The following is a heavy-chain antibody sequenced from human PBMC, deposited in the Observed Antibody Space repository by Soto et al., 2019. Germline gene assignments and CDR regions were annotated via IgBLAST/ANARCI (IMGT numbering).Heavy chain of an antibody. V-gene: IGHV3-66*01. D-gene: IGHD3-3*01. CDR2: IYSGGST. J-gene: IGHJ4*02. CDR1: GFTVSSNY. CDR3: ARDDFWSGTFDY. Sequence: EVQLVESGGGLVQPGGSLRLSCAASGFTVSSNYMSWVRQAPGKGLEWVSVIYSGGSTYYADSVKGRFTISRDNSKNTLYLQMNGLRAEDTAVYYCARDDFWSGTFDYWGQGTLVTVSS.